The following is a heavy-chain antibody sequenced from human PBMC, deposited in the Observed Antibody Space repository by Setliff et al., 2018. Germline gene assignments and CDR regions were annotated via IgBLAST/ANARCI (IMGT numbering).Heavy chain of an antibody. CDR1: GGSISVYY. CDR2: ISSGST. CDR3: ARQPEGGYYDSSGYYGMAPYYFDY. D-gene: IGHD3-22*01. V-gene: IGHV4-59*01. Sequence: SETLSLTCTVSGGSISVYYWTWFRQPPGKGLEWIGYISSGSTNYNPSLKSRVTISVDPSKNQFSLRVTSVTAADTAVYYCARQPEGGYYDSSGYYGMAPYYFDYWGQGTLVTVSS. J-gene: IGHJ4*02.